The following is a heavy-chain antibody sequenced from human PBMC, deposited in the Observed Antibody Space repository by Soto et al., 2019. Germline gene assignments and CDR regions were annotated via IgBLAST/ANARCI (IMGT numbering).Heavy chain of an antibody. CDR2: ISAYNGNT. CDR1: GYTFTSYG. Sequence: ASVKVSCKASGYTFTSYGISWVRQAPGQGLEWMGWISAYNGNTNYAQKLQGRVTMTTDTSTSTAYMELRSLRSDDTAVYYCARVQYYDSSGYPDYWGQGTLVTASS. D-gene: IGHD3-22*01. V-gene: IGHV1-18*04. CDR3: ARVQYYDSSGYPDY. J-gene: IGHJ4*02.